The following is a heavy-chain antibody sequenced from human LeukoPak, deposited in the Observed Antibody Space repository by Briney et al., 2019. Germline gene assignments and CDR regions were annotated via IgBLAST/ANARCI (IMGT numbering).Heavy chain of an antibody. J-gene: IGHJ3*02. Sequence: GGSLRLSCAASGFTFSSYTMNWVRQAPGKGLEWVSYIGSSRSTIYYADSVKGRFTISRDNAKNSLYLQMNSLRAEDTAVYYCARDHHRRLYDSQARDTFDIWGQGTMVTVSS. CDR1: GFTFSSYT. CDR3: ARDHHRRLYDSQARDTFDI. CDR2: IGSSRSTI. D-gene: IGHD3-22*01. V-gene: IGHV3-48*01.